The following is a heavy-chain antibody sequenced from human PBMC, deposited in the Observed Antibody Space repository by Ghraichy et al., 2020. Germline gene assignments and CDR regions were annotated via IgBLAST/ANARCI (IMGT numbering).Heavy chain of an antibody. D-gene: IGHD6-19*01. CDR3: TTDGISAWYDFDY. J-gene: IGHJ4*02. CDR2: IKSKADGGTG. Sequence: GESLNISCAASGFSFTNAWMSWVRQAPGKGLEWVGRIKSKADGGTGDYAAPVKGRFIISRDDSENTLYLQMNSLKSEDTAVYFCTTDGISAWYDFDYWGQGTLVTVSS. CDR1: GFSFTNAW. V-gene: IGHV3-15*01.